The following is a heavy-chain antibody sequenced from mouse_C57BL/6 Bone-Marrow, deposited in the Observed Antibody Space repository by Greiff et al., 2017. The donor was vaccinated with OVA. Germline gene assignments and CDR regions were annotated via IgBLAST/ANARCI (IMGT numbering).Heavy chain of an antibody. D-gene: IGHD2-4*01. J-gene: IGHJ2*01. Sequence: VQLKESGPVLVKPGASVQMSCKASGYTFTDYYMNWVKQSHGKSLEWIGVINPYNGGTSYNQKFKGKATLTVDKSSSTAYMELNSLTSEDSAVYYCARVRAYDYDEYYFDYWGQGTTLTVAS. CDR1: GYTFTDYY. V-gene: IGHV1-19*01. CDR2: INPYNGGT. CDR3: ARVRAYDYDEYYFDY.